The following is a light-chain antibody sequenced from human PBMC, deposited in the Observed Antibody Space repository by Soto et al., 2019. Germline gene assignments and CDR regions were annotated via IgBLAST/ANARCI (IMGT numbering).Light chain of an antibody. CDR2: GAS. CDR3: QQDNNWPT. V-gene: IGKV3-15*01. J-gene: IGKJ1*01. CDR1: QSVSSN. Sequence: EIVMTQSPATLSVSPGERATLSCRASQSVSSNLAWYQQKPGQAPRLLIYGASTRATGIPARFSGSGSGTEFTLNISSLQSEDFAVYYCQQDNNWPTFGQGTKVEIK.